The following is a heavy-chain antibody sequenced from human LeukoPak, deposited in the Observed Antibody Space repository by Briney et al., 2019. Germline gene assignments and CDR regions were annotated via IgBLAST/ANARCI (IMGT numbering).Heavy chain of an antibody. CDR2: IYYSGST. V-gene: IGHV4-28*06. CDR3: ACIAAAGTVDY. Sequence: SETLSLTCAVSGYSISSSNWWGWIRQPPGKGLEWIGYIYYSGSTNYNPSLKSRVTMSVDTSKNQFSLKLSSVTALDTAVYYCACIAAAGTVDYWGQGTLVTVSS. CDR1: GYSISSSNW. J-gene: IGHJ4*02. D-gene: IGHD6-13*01.